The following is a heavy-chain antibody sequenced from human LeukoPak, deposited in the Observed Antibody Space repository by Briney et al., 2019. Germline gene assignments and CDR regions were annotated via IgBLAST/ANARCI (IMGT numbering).Heavy chain of an antibody. D-gene: IGHD3-22*01. V-gene: IGHV1-2*02. CDR1: GYTFTGYY. CDR3: ARVHSSGYYFFDY. Sequence: GASVKVSCKASGYTFTGYYMHWVLQAPGPRLQWMGWINPNSGGTNYAQKFQGRVTMTRDTSISTAYMELSRLRSDDKAVYYCARVHSSGYYFFDYWGQGTLVTVSS. CDR2: INPNSGGT. J-gene: IGHJ4*02.